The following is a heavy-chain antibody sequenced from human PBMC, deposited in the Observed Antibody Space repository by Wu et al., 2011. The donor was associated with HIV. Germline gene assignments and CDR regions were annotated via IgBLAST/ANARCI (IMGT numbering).Heavy chain of an antibody. D-gene: IGHD3-10*01. V-gene: IGHV1-69*01. Sequence: QVQLVQSGAEVKKPGSSVKVSCKASGGTFSSNAISWVRQAPGQGLEWMGGIIPIFGTANYAQKFQGRVTITTDESTSTAYMELSSLRSDDTAVYYCARDRPPDGGYGHSYYFYGMDVWGQGTTVTVSS. CDR1: GGTFSSNA. J-gene: IGHJ6*02. CDR2: IIPIFGTA. CDR3: ARDRPPDGGYGHSYYFYGMDV.